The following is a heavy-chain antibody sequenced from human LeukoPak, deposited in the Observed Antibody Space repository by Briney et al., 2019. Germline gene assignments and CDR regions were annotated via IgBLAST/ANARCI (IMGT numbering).Heavy chain of an antibody. CDR2: FDPEDGET. CDR1: GYTLTELS. D-gene: IGHD2-21*02. J-gene: IGHJ6*02. V-gene: IGHV1-24*01. Sequence: GASVKVSCKVSGYTLTELSMHWVRQAPGKGLEWMGGFDPEDGETIYAQKFQGRVTMTRNTSISTAYMELSSLRSEDTAVYYCAIRVVTVRYYYYGMDVWGQGTTVTVSS. CDR3: AIRVVTVRYYYYGMDV.